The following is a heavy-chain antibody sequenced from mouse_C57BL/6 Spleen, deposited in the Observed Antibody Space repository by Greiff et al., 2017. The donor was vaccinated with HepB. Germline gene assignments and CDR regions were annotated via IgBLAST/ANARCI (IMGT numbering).Heavy chain of an antibody. V-gene: IGHV1-55*01. D-gene: IGHD2-2*01. CDR1: GYTFTSYW. CDR3: ARDLLWLRKLYFDY. CDR2: IYPGSGST. J-gene: IGHJ2*01. Sequence: QVQLQQPGAELVKPGASVKMSCKASGYTFTSYWITWVKQRPGQGLEWIGDIYPGSGSTNYNEKFKSKATLTVDTSSSTAYMQLSSLTSEDSAVYYCARDLLWLRKLYFDYWGQGTTLTVSS.